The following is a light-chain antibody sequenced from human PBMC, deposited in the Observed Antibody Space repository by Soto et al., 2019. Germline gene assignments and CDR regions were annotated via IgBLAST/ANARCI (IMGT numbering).Light chain of an antibody. Sequence: IQMTQSPSSLSASVGDRVTITCRASQGIRDDLAWYQQKQGKAPKLLIYAASSLQSGVPSRFSGSGSGTDLTITISSLQPEDFETYDCLQDYSYPWTFGQGTKVDIK. CDR1: QGIRDD. V-gene: IGKV1-6*01. CDR2: AAS. J-gene: IGKJ1*01. CDR3: LQDYSYPWT.